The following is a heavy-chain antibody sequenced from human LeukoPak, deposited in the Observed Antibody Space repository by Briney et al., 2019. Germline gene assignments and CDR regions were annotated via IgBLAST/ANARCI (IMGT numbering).Heavy chain of an antibody. CDR3: ATGRGYSYGRVDY. CDR2: IYYSGST. J-gene: IGHJ4*02. D-gene: IGHD5-18*01. CDR1: GDSISSSSYY. V-gene: IGHV4-39*01. Sequence: KTSETLSLTCTVSGDSISSSSYYWSWIRQPPGKGLEWIGSIYYSGSTYYSPSLKSRVTVAVDTSKNQFSLKLSTVTAADTAVYYCATGRGYSYGRVDYSDQGTLVTVYS.